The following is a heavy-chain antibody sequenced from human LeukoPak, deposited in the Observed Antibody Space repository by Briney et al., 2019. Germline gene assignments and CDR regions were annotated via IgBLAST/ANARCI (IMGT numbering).Heavy chain of an antibody. CDR1: GYTFTGYY. CDR2: INPNSGGT. V-gene: IGHV1-2*02. D-gene: IGHD5-18*01. J-gene: IGHJ4*02. Sequence: ASVKVSCKASGYTFTGYYMHWVRQAPGQGLEWMGWINPNSGGTNYAQKFQGRVTMTRDTSISTAYMELSRLRSDDTAVYYCARDLGYSYGYYFEYWGQGTLVTVSS. CDR3: ARDLGYSYGYYFEY.